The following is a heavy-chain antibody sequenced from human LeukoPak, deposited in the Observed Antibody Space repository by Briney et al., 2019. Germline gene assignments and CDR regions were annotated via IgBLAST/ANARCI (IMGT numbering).Heavy chain of an antibody. CDR2: IYHSENT. V-gene: IGHV4-59*01. J-gene: IGHJ6*03. CDR3: ARGTSNVNYAYYIYYNVDV. CDR1: GGAFSSYY. Sequence: SETLSLTCTVSGGAFSSYYWSWIRQPPGKGLEWIGYIYHSENTKYNPSLQSRVTISVDTSKNHFSLKLTSVTAADTAVYYCARGTSNVNYAYYIYYNVDVWGKGTTVTISS. D-gene: IGHD2-2*01.